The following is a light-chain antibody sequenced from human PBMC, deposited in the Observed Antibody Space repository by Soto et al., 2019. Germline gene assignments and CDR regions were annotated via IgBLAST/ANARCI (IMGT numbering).Light chain of an antibody. CDR2: EVS. J-gene: IGLJ2*01. V-gene: IGLV2-14*01. CDR3: SSYTSTSTLE. CDR1: SSDVDGYNY. Sequence: QSVLTQPASVSGSPGQSITISCTGTSSDVDGYNYVSWYQQHPDKAPKLMIFEVSNRPSGVSNRFSGSKSGNTASLTISGLQAEDEGDYYCSSYTSTSTLEFGGGTKLTVL.